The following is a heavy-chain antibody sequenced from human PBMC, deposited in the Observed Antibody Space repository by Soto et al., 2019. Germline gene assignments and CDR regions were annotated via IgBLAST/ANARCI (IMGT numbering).Heavy chain of an antibody. J-gene: IGHJ4*02. CDR3: AKDQGAVAGTWFFDN. D-gene: IGHD6-19*01. Sequence: GSLRLSCAASGFTFSKYAMSWVHQAPGKGLEWVSTISGGGGTTYYADSVKGRFTISRDNSKNTLYLPMNSLRAEDTAVYYCAKDQGAVAGTWFFDNWGQGTLVTVSS. V-gene: IGHV3-23*01. CDR2: ISGGGGTT. CDR1: GFTFSKYA.